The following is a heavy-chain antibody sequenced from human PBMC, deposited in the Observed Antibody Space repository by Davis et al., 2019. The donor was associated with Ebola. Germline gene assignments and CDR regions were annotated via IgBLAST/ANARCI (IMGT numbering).Heavy chain of an antibody. Sequence: AASVKVSCKASGGTFSSYGISWVRQAPGQGLEWMGWISAYNGNTNYAQKLQGRVTMTTDTSTSTAYMELRSLRSDDTAVYYCARGRLEDFWSGPSGDYFDYWGQGTLVTVSS. CDR2: ISAYNGNT. CDR1: GGTFSSYG. D-gene: IGHD3-3*01. CDR3: ARGRLEDFWSGPSGDYFDY. J-gene: IGHJ4*02. V-gene: IGHV1-18*01.